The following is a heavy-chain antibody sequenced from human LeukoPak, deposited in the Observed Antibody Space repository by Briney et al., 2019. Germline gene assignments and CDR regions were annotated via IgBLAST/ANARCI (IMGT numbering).Heavy chain of an antibody. J-gene: IGHJ4*02. Sequence: GGSLRLSCAASGFTFSSYAMTWFRQAPGKALKWVSSIILIGRSTYYADSVKGRFTISRDKSNSTLYLQMNSLRAEDTAVYYCANEPDSVVGASYFDYWGQGTLVTASS. CDR3: ANEPDSVVGASYFDY. CDR2: IILIGRST. V-gene: IGHV3-23*01. D-gene: IGHD1-26*01. CDR1: GFTFSSYA.